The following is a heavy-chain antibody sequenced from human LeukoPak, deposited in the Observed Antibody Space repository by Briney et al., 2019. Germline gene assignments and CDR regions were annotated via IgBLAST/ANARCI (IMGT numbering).Heavy chain of an antibody. V-gene: IGHV4-4*07. J-gene: IGHJ6*03. CDR1: GGSISSYY. CDR2: IYTSGST. D-gene: IGHD2/OR15-2a*01. CDR3: ARDSVSDLEFYYYYYMDV. Sequence: PSETLSLTCTVSGGSISSYYWSWIRQPAGKGLEWIGRIYTSGSTDYNPSLKSRVTMSVDTSKNQFSLKLSSVTAADTAVYYCARDSVSDLEFYYYYYMDVWGKGTTVTVSS.